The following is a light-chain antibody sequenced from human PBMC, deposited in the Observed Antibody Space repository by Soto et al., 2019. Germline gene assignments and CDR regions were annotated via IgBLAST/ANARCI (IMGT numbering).Light chain of an antibody. CDR2: GAS. J-gene: IGKJ4*01. CDR1: QSVTSN. V-gene: IGKV3-15*01. CDR3: QQYNNWPLT. Sequence: EIVMTQSPATLSVSPGERATLSCRASQSVTSNLAWYQQKPGQPPRRLIYGASTRATGIPARFSGSGSGTKFTLTISSLQSEDFAVYYCQQYNNWPLTFGGGTKV.